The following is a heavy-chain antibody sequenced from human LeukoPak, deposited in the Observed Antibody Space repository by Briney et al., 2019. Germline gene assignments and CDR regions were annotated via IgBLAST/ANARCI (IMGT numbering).Heavy chain of an antibody. CDR2: INHSGST. CDR3: ARQSGFIS. V-gene: IGHV4-34*01. CDR1: GGSLSGYY. J-gene: IGHJ5*02. Sequence: PSETLSLTCAVYGGSLSGYYWSWIRQPPGKGLEWIGEINHSGSTNYNPSLKSRVTISVDTSKNQFSLKLSSVTAADTAVYYCARQSGFISWGQGTLVTVSS. D-gene: IGHD1-26*01.